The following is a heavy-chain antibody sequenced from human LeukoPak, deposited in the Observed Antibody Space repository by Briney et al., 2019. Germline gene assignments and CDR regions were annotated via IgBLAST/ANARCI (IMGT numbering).Heavy chain of an antibody. CDR2: ISGGGETT. V-gene: IGHV3-48*04. Sequence: GGSLRLSCAASGFPFSSYTVDWVRQAPGKGLEWVSYISGGGETTYYADSVRGRFTISRDNAQNSLDLLMNSLRAEDTAVYYCARMLGGNYLDYWGQGTLVTVPS. J-gene: IGHJ4*02. D-gene: IGHD4-23*01. CDR1: GFPFSSYT. CDR3: ARMLGGNYLDY.